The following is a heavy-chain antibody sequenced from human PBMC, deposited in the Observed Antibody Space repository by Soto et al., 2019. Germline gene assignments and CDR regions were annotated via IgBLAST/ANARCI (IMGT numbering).Heavy chain of an antibody. V-gene: IGHV1-18*04. Sequence: QVQLVQSGAEVKKPGASVKVSCKASGYTFTSYGISWVRQAPGQGLEWMGWISAYNGNTNYAQKLQGRVTMTTDTSTSTADMELRSLRSDDTAVYYCARGGDEGSGWFYYYYYYGMDVWGQGTTVTVSS. D-gene: IGHD6-19*01. CDR3: ARGGDEGSGWFYYYYYYGMDV. CDR1: GYTFTSYG. CDR2: ISAYNGNT. J-gene: IGHJ6*02.